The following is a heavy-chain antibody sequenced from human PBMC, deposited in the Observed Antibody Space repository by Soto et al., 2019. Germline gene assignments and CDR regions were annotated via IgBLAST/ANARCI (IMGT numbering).Heavy chain of an antibody. D-gene: IGHD4-17*01. CDR1: GFTFSSYS. V-gene: IGHV3-21*01. Sequence: EVQLVESGGGLVKPGGSLRLSCAASGFTFSSYSMHWVRQAPGKGLEWVASISSSSSYIYYADSVKGRFTISRDNAKNSLYPKIHRLRAKDTAVYYCARGLRPTYYYDGMDVWGQGTPVTVSS. CDR2: ISSSSSYI. J-gene: IGHJ6*02. CDR3: ARGLRPTYYYDGMDV.